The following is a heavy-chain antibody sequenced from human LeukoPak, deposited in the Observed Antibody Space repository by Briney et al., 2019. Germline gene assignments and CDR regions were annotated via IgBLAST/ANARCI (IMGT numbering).Heavy chain of an antibody. V-gene: IGHV3-30*18. D-gene: IGHD6-19*01. CDR1: GFTFSSYS. Sequence: GGSLRLSCAASGFTFSSYSMNWVRQAPGKGLEWVAAITYDRSNKDYADSVKGRFTISRDNSKNSLYLQMSSLRAEDTAVYYWAKDRGSSGRSWCSHWGEGELVTVSS. CDR3: AKDRGSSGRSWCSH. J-gene: IGHJ4*02. CDR2: ITYDRSNK.